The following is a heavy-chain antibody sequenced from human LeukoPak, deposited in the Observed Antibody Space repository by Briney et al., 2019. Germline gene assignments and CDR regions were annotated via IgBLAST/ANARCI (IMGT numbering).Heavy chain of an antibody. CDR3: AKWGDYDVLTGYYVSDY. D-gene: IGHD3-9*01. CDR2: ITGSGGNT. CDR1: GFTFSNYA. J-gene: IGHJ4*02. Sequence: RLSCAXSGFTFSNYAMSWVRQAPGKGLEWVSAITGSGGNTYYADSVKGRFTISRDNSKNTLYLQMNSLRAEDTAVYYCAKWGDYDVLTGYYVSDYWGQGTLVTVSS. V-gene: IGHV3-23*01.